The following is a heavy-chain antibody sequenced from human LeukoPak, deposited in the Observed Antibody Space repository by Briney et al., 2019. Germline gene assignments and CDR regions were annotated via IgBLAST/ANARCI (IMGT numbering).Heavy chain of an antibody. J-gene: IGHJ3*02. CDR3: ARDFLVVNAFDI. CDR2: ISSSSSYT. Sequence: GGSLRLSCAASGFTFSDYYMSWIRQAPGKGLEWVSYISSSSSYTNYADSVKGRFTISRDNAQNSLYLQMDSLRAEDTAVYYRARDFLVVNAFDIWGQGTMVTVSS. V-gene: IGHV3-11*06. CDR1: GFTFSDYY. D-gene: IGHD2-15*01.